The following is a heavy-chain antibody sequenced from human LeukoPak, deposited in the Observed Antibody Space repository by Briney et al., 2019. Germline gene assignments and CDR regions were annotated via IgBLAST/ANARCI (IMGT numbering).Heavy chain of an antibody. J-gene: IGHJ5*02. CDR3: ARDWTTTPGNWFDP. D-gene: IGHD1-1*01. CDR2: VHRSGNT. CDR1: GASITSFS. V-gene: IGHV4-4*07. Sequence: PSETLSLTCTVSGASITSFSWSWIRQPAEAGLEWIGRVHRSGNTDYNPSLKGRVTMSMDTSRNQLSLILNSETAADTAVYYCARDWTTTPGNWFDPWGQGTLVTVSS.